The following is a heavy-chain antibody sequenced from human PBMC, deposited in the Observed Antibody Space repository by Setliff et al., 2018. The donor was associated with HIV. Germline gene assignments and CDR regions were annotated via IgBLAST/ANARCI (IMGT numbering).Heavy chain of an antibody. CDR1: GGSISSYY. D-gene: IGHD3-10*01. CDR3: ARAYFGSGIYY. J-gene: IGHJ4*02. Sequence: SETLSLTCTVSGGSISSYYWSWIRQPPGKGLEWLGHIYSSGSTNYNPSLKSRGTIAVDTSKNQFSLKLYSVTAADTAVYYCARAYFGSGIYYWGQGTLVTVSS. CDR2: IYSSGST. V-gene: IGHV4-4*09.